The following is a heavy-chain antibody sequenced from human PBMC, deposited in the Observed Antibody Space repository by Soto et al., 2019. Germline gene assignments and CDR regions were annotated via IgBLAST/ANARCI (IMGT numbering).Heavy chain of an antibody. CDR1: GFTFSAYG. V-gene: IGHV3-30*18. CDR3: AKVTFSGDYYYSYGMDV. CDR2: ISYDGSSK. Sequence: QEKLVESGGGVVQPGRSLRLSCAASGFTFSAYGMHWVRQAPGKGLEWVTVISYDGSSKYYADSVKGRFIVSRDNSKNTLYLQMNSLRPEDTAVYYCAKVTFSGDYYYSYGMDVWGQGTTGTVSS. J-gene: IGHJ6*02. D-gene: IGHD1-26*01.